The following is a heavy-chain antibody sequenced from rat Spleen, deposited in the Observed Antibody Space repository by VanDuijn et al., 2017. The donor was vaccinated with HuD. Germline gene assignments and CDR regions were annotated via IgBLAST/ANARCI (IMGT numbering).Heavy chain of an antibody. J-gene: IGHJ2*01. V-gene: IGHV5-31*01. D-gene: IGHD1-11*01. CDR3: ARQEDYGGYSRDYFGY. Sequence: EVQLVESGGGLVQPGRSLKLSCVASGFTFNNYWMTWIRQSPGKGLEWVASITNIAGRTHYPDSVKGRFTISRDNAKSTLYLQISSLRSEDTATYYCARQEDYGGYSRDYFGYWGQGVVVTVSS. CDR2: ITNIAGRT. CDR1: GFTFNNYW.